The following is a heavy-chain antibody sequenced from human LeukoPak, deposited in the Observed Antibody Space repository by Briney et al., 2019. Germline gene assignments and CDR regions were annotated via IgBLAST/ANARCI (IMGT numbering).Heavy chain of an antibody. D-gene: IGHD6-6*01. CDR2: IRSKANSYAT. CDR3: TSANPKYSSSSSDY. CDR1: GFTFSGSA. Sequence: GGSLRLSCAASGFTFSGSAMHWVRQASGKGLEWVGRIRSKANSYATAYAASVKGRFTISRDDSKNTAYLQTNSLKTEDTAVYYCTSANPKYSSSSSDYWGQGTLVTVSS. J-gene: IGHJ4*02. V-gene: IGHV3-73*01.